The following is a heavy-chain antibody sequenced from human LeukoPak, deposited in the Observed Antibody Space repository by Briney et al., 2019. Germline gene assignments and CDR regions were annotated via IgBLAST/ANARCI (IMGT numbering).Heavy chain of an antibody. D-gene: IGHD3-16*02. V-gene: IGHV4-34*01. CDR1: GGSFSGYY. Sequence: PSETLSLTCAVYGGSFSGYYWSWIRQPPGKGLEWIGSIYYSGSTYYNPSLKSRVTISVDTSKNQFSLKLSSVTAADTAVYYCAREYRVITFGGVIVSYFDYWGQGTLVTVSS. CDR3: AREYRVITFGGVIVSYFDY. CDR2: IYYSGST. J-gene: IGHJ4*02.